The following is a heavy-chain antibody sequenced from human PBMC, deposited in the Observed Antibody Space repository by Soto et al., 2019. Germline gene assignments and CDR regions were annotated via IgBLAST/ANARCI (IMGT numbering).Heavy chain of an antibody. J-gene: IGHJ6*02. CDR1: GYTFTDYY. V-gene: IGHV1-69-2*01. CDR2: VDPEDGET. CDR3: ATRDADTVTTVMTNYYYGMDV. Sequence: EVQLVQSGAEVKKPGATVKISCKVSGYTFTDYYMHWVQQAPGKGLEWMGLVDPEDGETIYAEKFQGRGTITADTSTDTAYMELSSLRSEDTAVYYCATRDADTVTTVMTNYYYGMDVWGQGTTVTVSS. D-gene: IGHD4-4*01.